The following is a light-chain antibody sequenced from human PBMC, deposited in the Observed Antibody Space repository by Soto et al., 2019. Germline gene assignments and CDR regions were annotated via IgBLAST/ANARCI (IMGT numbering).Light chain of an antibody. CDR1: SSNIGAGYD. CDR2: GNS. V-gene: IGLV1-40*01. J-gene: IGLJ3*02. CDR3: QSYDSSLSGSLV. Sequence: QSVLTQPPSVSGAPGQRVTISCTGSSSNIGAGYDVHWYQQLPGTAPKLLIYGNSNRPSGVPDRFSGSKSGTSASLAITGLQAEDEADYSCQSYDSSLSGSLVFGGGTQLPVL.